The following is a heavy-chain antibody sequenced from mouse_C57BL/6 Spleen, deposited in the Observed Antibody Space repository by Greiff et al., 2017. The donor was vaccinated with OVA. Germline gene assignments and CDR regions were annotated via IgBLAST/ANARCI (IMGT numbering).Heavy chain of an antibody. CDR2: IDPSDSET. V-gene: IGHV1-52*01. CDR3: ARALNWDDAWFAY. Sequence: QVQLQQPGAELVRPGSSVKLSCKASGYTFTSYWMHWVKQRPIQGLEWIGNIDPSDSETHYNQKIKDKATLTVDKSSSTAYMQLSSLTSEDSAVYYCARALNWDDAWFAYWGQGTLVTVSA. CDR1: GYTFTSYW. D-gene: IGHD4-1*01. J-gene: IGHJ3*01.